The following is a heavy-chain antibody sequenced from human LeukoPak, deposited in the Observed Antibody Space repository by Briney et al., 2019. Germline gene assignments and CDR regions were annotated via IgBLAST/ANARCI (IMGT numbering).Heavy chain of an antibody. CDR3: APRVVGSAPFDY. D-gene: IGHD2-15*01. J-gene: IGHJ4*02. CDR1: EFTFSTYA. Sequence: GGSLRLSCAASEFTFSTYAMSWVRQASGKGLEWVSAISGSTGRTYYADSVKGRFTISRDNSKNTLYLQMNNLRAEDTAVYYCAPRVVGSAPFDYWGQGTLVTVSS. CDR2: ISGSTGRT. V-gene: IGHV3-23*01.